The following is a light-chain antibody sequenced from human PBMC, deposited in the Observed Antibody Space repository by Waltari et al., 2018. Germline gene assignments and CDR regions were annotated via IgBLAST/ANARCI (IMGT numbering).Light chain of an antibody. CDR1: QDIRRW. V-gene: IGKV1-12*01. J-gene: IGKJ4*01. CDR3: QQGDRFPLT. Sequence: DIQLTQSPPSVSASVGDRVIITVRASQDIRRWLGWYQQKPGKAPKCLIYDASTLQSGVPSRFSGSGSGTDFTLTISSLQPEDFATYYCQQGDRFPLTFGGGTKVEI. CDR2: DAS.